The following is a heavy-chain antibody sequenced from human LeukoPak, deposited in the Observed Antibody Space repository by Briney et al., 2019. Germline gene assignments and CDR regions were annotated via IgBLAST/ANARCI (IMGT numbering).Heavy chain of an antibody. CDR3: ARAGFGEFSGNY. CDR2: ISAYNGNT. J-gene: IGHJ4*02. Sequence: ASVKVSCRASGYTFTSYGISWVRQAPGQGLEWMGWISAYNGNTNYAQKLQGRVTMTTDTSTSTAYMELRSLRSDDTAAYYCARAGFGEFSGNYWGQGTLVTVSS. V-gene: IGHV1-18*01. D-gene: IGHD3-10*01. CDR1: GYTFTSYG.